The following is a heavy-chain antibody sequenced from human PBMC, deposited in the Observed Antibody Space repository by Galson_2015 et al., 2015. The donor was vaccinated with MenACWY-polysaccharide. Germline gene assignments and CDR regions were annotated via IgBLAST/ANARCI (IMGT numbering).Heavy chain of an antibody. J-gene: IGHJ5*01. CDR3: VRGEAAASLLFDS. V-gene: IGHV6-1*01. CDR1: GDSVSSNTAA. D-gene: IGHD2-15*01. Sequence: CAISGDSVSSNTAAWNWIRQSPSRGLEWLGRTYYRSNWSSDYALSVRGRITINADTSKNQFSLQLNSVTPEDTAVYYCVRGEAAASLLFDSWGQGTLVTVSS. CDR2: TYYRSNWSS.